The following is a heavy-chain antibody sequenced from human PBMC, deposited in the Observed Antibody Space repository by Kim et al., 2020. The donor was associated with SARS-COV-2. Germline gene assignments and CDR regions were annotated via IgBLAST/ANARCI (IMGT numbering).Heavy chain of an antibody. CDR3: ARPRTYGSMTYIYFDL. Sequence: GESLKISCQGSGYSFTTYWIGWVRQMPGKGLEWMGIIYPGDSDTRYSPSFQGQVTISADKSISTAYLQWSSLKASDTAMYYCARPRTYGSMTYIYFDLWGRGSLVTVAS. CDR2: IYPGDSDT. V-gene: IGHV5-51*01. J-gene: IGHJ2*01. D-gene: IGHD3-10*01. CDR1: GYSFTTYW.